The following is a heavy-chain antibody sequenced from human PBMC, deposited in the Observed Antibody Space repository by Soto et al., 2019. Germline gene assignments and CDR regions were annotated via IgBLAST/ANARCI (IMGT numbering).Heavy chain of an antibody. CDR1: GYSFTSYW. V-gene: IGHV5-51*01. CDR2: IYPGDSDT. J-gene: IGHJ5*02. D-gene: IGHD2-21*02. CDR3: AVVVTANQPRSNWFDP. Sequence: PGESLKISCKGSGYSFTSYWIGWVRQMPGKGLEWMGIIYPGDSDTRYSPSFQGQVTISADKSISTAYLQWSSLKASDTAMYYCAVVVTANQPRSNWFDPWGQGTPVTVSS.